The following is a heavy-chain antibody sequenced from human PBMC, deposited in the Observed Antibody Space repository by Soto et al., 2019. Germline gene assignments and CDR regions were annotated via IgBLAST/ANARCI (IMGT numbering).Heavy chain of an antibody. D-gene: IGHD3-10*01. CDR2: IYYTGST. CDR3: ARYGSASNQGWFDP. V-gene: IGHV4-31*03. CDR1: GASINIEGYY. J-gene: IGHJ5*02. Sequence: PSETLSLTCTVTGASINIEGYYWSWIRQHPVKGLEWIGYIYYTGSTVSNPALGSRVTISLDTSKNQFSLQLTSVTAADAATYYCARYGSASNQGWFDPWGQGTLVTVSS.